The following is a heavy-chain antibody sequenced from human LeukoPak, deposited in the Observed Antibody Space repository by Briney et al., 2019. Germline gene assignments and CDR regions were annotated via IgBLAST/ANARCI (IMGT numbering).Heavy chain of an antibody. Sequence: GGSLRLSCAASGFTFSSYAMSWVRQAPGKGLEWVSDISGSGGSTYYADSVKGRFTISRGNSKNTLYLQMNSLRAEDTAVYYCAKDIVVVPAAISEENWGQGTLVTVSS. V-gene: IGHV3-23*01. CDR1: GFTFSSYA. J-gene: IGHJ4*02. D-gene: IGHD2-2*01. CDR3: AKDIVVVPAAISEEN. CDR2: ISGSGGST.